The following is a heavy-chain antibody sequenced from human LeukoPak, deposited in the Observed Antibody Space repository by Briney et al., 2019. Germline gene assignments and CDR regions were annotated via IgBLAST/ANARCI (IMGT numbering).Heavy chain of an antibody. CDR2: IRSKAYGGTT. CDR1: GFTFGDYA. V-gene: IGHV3-49*04. J-gene: IGHJ5*02. D-gene: IGHD4-17*01. CDR3: TRGSPDNYGDYEWFDP. Sequence: PGRSLRLSCTACGFTFGDYAMSWVRQAPGKGLEGVGFIRSKAYGGTTEYAASVKGRFTISRDDSKSIAYLQMNSLKTEDTAVYYCTRGSPDNYGDYEWFDPWGQGTLVTVSS.